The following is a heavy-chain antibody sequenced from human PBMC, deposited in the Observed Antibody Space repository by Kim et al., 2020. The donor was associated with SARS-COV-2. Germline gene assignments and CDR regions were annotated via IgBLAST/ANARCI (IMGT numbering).Heavy chain of an antibody. V-gene: IGHV1-8*01. Sequence: GYAQKFQGRVTMTRNTSISTAYMELSSLRSEDTAVYYCARGRGAQMRVDPWGQGTLVTVSS. CDR3: ARGRGAQMRVDP. D-gene: IGHD5-12*01. J-gene: IGHJ5*02.